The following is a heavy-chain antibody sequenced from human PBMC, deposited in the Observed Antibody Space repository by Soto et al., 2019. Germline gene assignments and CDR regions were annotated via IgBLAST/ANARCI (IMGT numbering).Heavy chain of an antibody. J-gene: IGHJ6*02. V-gene: IGHV3-23*01. CDR1: GFTFISYA. CDR2: ISGSGGST. Sequence: GGSLRLSCAASGFTFISYAMSWVRQAPGKGLEWVSAISGSGGSTYYADSVKGRFTISRDNSKNTLYLQMNSLRAEDTAVYYCAKPMRSYYYYGMDVWGQGTTVTVSS. CDR3: AKPMRSYYYYGMDV.